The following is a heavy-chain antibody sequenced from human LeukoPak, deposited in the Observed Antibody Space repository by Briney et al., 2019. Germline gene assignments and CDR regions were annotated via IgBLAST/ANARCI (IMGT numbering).Heavy chain of an antibody. V-gene: IGHV3-15*01. Sequence: PGGSLRLSCVASGSVFPFSNAWMSWVRQAPGKGLEWVGRIKSKTDGGTTDYAAPVKGRFTILRDDSKNTLYLQMNSLKTEDTAVYYCTTVGIWKIVTGEDHWGQGTLVAVSS. CDR3: TTVGIWKIVTGEDH. J-gene: IGHJ4*02. D-gene: IGHD3-16*02. CDR1: GSVFPFSNAW. CDR2: IKSKTDGGTT.